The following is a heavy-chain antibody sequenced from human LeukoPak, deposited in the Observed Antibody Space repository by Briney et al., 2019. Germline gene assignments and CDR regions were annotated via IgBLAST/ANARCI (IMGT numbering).Heavy chain of an antibody. J-gene: IGHJ5*02. D-gene: IGHD6-19*01. CDR3: ARGNGSGWYVGWFDP. Sequence: SETLSLTCTVSGGSISSSSYYWGWIRQPPGKGLEWIGSIYYSGSTYYNPSLKSRVTISVDTSKNQFSLKLSSVTAADTAVYYCARGNGSGWYVGWFDPWGQGTLVTVSS. CDR1: GGSISSSSYY. V-gene: IGHV4-39*07. CDR2: IYYSGST.